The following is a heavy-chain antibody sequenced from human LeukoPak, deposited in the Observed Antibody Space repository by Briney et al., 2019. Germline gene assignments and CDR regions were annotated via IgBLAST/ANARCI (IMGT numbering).Heavy chain of an antibody. Sequence: SETLSLTCTVSGGSISSYYWSWIRQPPGKGLEWIGYIYYSGSTNYNPSLKSRVTISVDTSKNQFSLKLSSVTAADTAVYYCARGGAARSDYWGQGTLVTVSS. D-gene: IGHD6-6*01. CDR2: IYYSGST. J-gene: IGHJ4*02. CDR1: GGSISSYY. V-gene: IGHV4-59*12. CDR3: ARGGAARSDY.